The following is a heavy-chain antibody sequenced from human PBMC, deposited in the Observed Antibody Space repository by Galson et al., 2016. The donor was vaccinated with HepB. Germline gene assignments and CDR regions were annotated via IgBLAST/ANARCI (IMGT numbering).Heavy chain of an antibody. CDR1: GFTFDDYA. Sequence: SLRLSCAAYGFTFDDYAMHWVRQAPGKGLEWVGRSRDKAHSYTTEYAASVKGRFAISRDESENPLYLQMNSLKTEDTAVYYCARDFYDGSCHYMDYWGRGTLVTVSS. D-gene: IGHD3-10*01. CDR3: ARDFYDGSCHYMDY. V-gene: IGHV3-72*01. J-gene: IGHJ4*02. CDR2: SRDKAHSYTT.